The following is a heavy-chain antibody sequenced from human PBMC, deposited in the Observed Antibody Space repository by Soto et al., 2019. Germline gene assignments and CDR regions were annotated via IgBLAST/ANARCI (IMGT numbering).Heavy chain of an antibody. CDR2: IYYIGNT. CDR3: ARGPITIFGVTYYYYMDV. V-gene: IGHV4-39*07. CDR1: GGSISTRSSY. D-gene: IGHD3-3*01. J-gene: IGHJ6*03. Sequence: SETLSLTCTVFGGSISTRSSYWGWIRQPPGKGLEWIGCIYYIGNTYYNPSLKSRVTISVDTSKNQFSLKLSSVTAADTAVYYCARGPITIFGVTYYYYMDVWGKGTTVTVSS.